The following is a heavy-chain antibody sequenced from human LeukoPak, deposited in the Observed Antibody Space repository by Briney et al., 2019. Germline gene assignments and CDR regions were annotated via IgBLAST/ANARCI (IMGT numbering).Heavy chain of an antibody. CDR3: ARGIAAHGGYYYYYYYMDV. CDR2: INHSGST. V-gene: IGHV4-34*01. CDR1: GGSFSGYY. J-gene: IGHJ6*03. Sequence: SETLSLTCAVYGGSFSGYYWSWIRQPPGKGLGWIGEINHSGSTNYNPSLKSRVTISVDTSKNQFSLKLSSVTAADTAVYYGARGIAAHGGYYYYYYYMDVWGKGTTVTVSS. D-gene: IGHD6-6*01.